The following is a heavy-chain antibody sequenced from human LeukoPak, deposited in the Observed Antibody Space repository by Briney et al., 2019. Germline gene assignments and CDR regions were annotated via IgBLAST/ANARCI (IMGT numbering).Heavy chain of an antibody. Sequence: GGSLRLSCAASGFTFSSYAMSWVRQAPGKGLEWVSAISGSGGSTYYADSVKGRFTISRDNSKNTLYLQMNSMRAEDTAVYYCAKPSSTSGHYYYYMDVWGKGTTVTVSS. CDR1: GFTFSSYA. V-gene: IGHV3-23*01. CDR3: AKPSSTSGHYYYYMDV. D-gene: IGHD2-2*01. CDR2: ISGSGGST. J-gene: IGHJ6*03.